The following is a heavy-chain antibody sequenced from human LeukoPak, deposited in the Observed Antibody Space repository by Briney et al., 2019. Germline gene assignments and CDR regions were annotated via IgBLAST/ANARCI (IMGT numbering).Heavy chain of an antibody. CDR3: ARAPGDPIDY. V-gene: IGHV3-11*04. CDR1: GFPFSDYY. J-gene: IGHJ4*02. Sequence: PGGSLRLSCAASGFPFSDYYMNWIRQAPGKGRVWVSYISSSGTNMFYADSGKARFTISRNNAKNLLHLQMNSLRPEDTAVYYCARAPGDPIDYWGQGTLVTVSS. D-gene: IGHD2-21*02. CDR2: ISSSGTNM.